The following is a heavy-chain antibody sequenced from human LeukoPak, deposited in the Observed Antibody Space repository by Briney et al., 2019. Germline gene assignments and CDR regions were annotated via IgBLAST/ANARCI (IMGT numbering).Heavy chain of an antibody. Sequence: GGSLRLSCAVSGFTFSSYSMNWVRQAPGKGLEWVSFISPSSTYIYYADSVKGRFTISRDNAKNSLYLQMNSLRAGDTAVYYCARTIEMATISYFDYWGQGTLVTVSS. J-gene: IGHJ4*02. V-gene: IGHV3-21*01. D-gene: IGHD5-24*01. CDR1: GFTFSSYS. CDR3: ARTIEMATISYFDY. CDR2: ISPSSTYI.